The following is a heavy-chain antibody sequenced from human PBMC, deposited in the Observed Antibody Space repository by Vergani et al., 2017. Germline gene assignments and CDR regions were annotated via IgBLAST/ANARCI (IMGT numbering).Heavy chain of an antibody. D-gene: IGHD5-18*01. CDR2: IYYSGST. V-gene: IGHV4-39*01. Sequence: QLQLQESGPGLVKPSETLSLTCTVSGGSISSSSYYWGWIRQPPGKGLEWIGSIYYSGSTYYNPSLKSRVTISVDTSKNQFSLKLSSVTAADTAVYYCARIRDDSYVIYAFDIWGQGTMVTVSS. CDR1: GGSISSSSYY. CDR3: ARIRDDSYVIYAFDI. J-gene: IGHJ3*02.